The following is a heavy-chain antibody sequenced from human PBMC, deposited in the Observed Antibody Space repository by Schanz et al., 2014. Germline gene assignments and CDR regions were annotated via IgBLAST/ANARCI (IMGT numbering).Heavy chain of an antibody. J-gene: IGHJ4*02. Sequence: EVQLVESGGGLVKPGGSLRLSCAASGFTFSSYAMSWVRQAPGKGLEWVSAISGSGGSTYYADSVKGRFTISRDNSKSTLYVEMNSLRAEDTAVYYCARKVVATIGGYYDNWGQGTLVIVSS. CDR3: ARKVVATIGGYYDN. CDR2: ISGSGGST. CDR1: GFTFSSYA. D-gene: IGHD5-12*01. V-gene: IGHV3-23*04.